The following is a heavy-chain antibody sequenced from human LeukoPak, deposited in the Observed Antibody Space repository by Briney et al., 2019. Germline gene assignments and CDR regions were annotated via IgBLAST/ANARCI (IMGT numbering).Heavy chain of an antibody. D-gene: IGHD3-10*01. CDR3: ASKWFGELLSDY. J-gene: IGHJ4*02. Sequence: GGSLRLSCAASGFTFSSYAMSWVRQAPGKGLGWVSAISGSGGSTYHADSVKGRFTLSRDNSKNTLYLQMNSLRAEDTAVYYCASKWFGELLSDYWGQGTLVTVSS. CDR1: GFTFSSYA. CDR2: ISGSGGST. V-gene: IGHV3-23*01.